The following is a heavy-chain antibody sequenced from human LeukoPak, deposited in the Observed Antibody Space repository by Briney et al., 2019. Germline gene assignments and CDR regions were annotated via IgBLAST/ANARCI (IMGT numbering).Heavy chain of an antibody. CDR2: ISAYNGNT. V-gene: IGHV1-18*01. J-gene: IGHJ4*02. Sequence: ASVKVSCKASGYTFTNYGLSWGRQAPGQGLKWMGWISAYNGNTNYAQNLQGRVTMTTDTSTSTAYMELRSLRSDDTAVYFCARGHGDHSFDYWGQGTLVTVSS. D-gene: IGHD4-17*01. CDR1: GYTFTNYG. CDR3: ARGHGDHSFDY.